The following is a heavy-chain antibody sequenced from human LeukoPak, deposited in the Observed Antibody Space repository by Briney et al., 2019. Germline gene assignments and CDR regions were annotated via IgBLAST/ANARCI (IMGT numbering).Heavy chain of an antibody. V-gene: IGHV4-59*08. CDR3: ARQGSGNYLSPVNY. CDR1: GDSISSYY. J-gene: IGHJ4*02. Sequence: SETLSLTCTVSGDSISSYYWSWIRQPPGKGLEWIGYIYHSGNTNSNPSLKSRVTISVDTSKNQFSLKLSSVTAADTAVYYCARQGSGNYLSPVNYWGQGTLVTVSS. CDR2: IYHSGNT. D-gene: IGHD1-26*01.